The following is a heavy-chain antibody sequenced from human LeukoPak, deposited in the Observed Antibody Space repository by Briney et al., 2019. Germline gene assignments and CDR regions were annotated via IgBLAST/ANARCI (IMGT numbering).Heavy chain of an antibody. V-gene: IGHV3-23*01. CDR2: ISGSGGST. CDR1: VFTFSSYA. CDR3: AKVIGGSYSYFNY. Sequence: GGSLRLSCAVSVFTFSSYAMSWVRQAPGKGLEWVSAISGSGGSTYYADSVTGRFTISRDNSKNTLYLQMNSLIAEDTAVYYCAKVIGGSYSYFNYWGQGTLVTVSS. J-gene: IGHJ4*02. D-gene: IGHD1-26*01.